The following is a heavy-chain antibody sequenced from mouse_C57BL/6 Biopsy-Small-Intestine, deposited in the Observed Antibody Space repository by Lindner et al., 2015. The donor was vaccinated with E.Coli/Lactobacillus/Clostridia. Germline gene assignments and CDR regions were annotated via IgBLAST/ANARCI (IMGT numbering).Heavy chain of an antibody. J-gene: IGHJ1*01. V-gene: IGHV1-81*01. D-gene: IGHD1-1*01. CDR1: EAPSAAML. CDR3: ASRDIVWGSAPPNYYGMDV. CDR2: IIPIFDSA. Sequence: SVRSPARLLEAPSAAMLSAGWRTGPWDKGLEWMGGIIPIFDSANYAQKFQGRVTITADESTSTAYMELSSLRSEDTAVYYCASRDIVWGSAPPNYYGMDVWGQGTTVTVSS.